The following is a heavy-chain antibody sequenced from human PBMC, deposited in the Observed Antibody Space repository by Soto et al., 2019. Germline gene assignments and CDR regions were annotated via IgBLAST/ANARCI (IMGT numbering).Heavy chain of an antibody. J-gene: IGHJ3*02. CDR3: XXGXEYGGNSDAFDI. D-gene: IGHD4-17*01. CDR1: GGXFXXXX. Sequence: QVQLVQSGAEVKKPGSSVKVSCKASGGXFXXXXXXXXXXXXGQRPEWMGNILPIFGTADYAQKFRDRVTXXXXXSXXXXXXXLXXXFXEDAXXYXXXXGXEYGGNSDAFDIWGQGTVVTVSS. V-gene: IGHV1-69*15. CDR2: ILPIFGTA.